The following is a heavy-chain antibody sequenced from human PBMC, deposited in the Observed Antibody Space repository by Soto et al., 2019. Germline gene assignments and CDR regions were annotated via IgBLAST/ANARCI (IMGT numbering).Heavy chain of an antibody. Sequence: QITLKESGPTLVKPTQTLTLTCTFSGFSLSTSAVGVGWIRQPPGKALEWLAFIYWDDDKRYSPSLKSSLTITKDTSKNPVVLSMTSMDPVDTATYYCAHLVVSGLTYHFNYWGQGTLVTVSS. J-gene: IGHJ4*02. CDR1: GFSLSTSAVG. D-gene: IGHD2-15*01. CDR3: AHLVVSGLTYHFNY. CDR2: IYWDDDK. V-gene: IGHV2-5*02.